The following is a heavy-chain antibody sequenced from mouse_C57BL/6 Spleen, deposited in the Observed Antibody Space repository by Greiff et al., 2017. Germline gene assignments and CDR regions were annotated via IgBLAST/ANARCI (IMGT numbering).Heavy chain of an antibody. CDR2: IEPETGGT. J-gene: IGHJ2*01. D-gene: IGHD1-1*01. V-gene: IGHV1-15*01. Sequence: QVQLQQSGAELVRPGASVTLSCKASGYTFTDYEMHWVKQTPVHGLEWIGAIEPETGGTAYNQKFKGKAILTADKSSSTAYMELRSLTSEDSAVYYCTRGHSYYGSSLDYWGQGTTLTVSS. CDR3: TRGHSYYGSSLDY. CDR1: GYTFTDYE.